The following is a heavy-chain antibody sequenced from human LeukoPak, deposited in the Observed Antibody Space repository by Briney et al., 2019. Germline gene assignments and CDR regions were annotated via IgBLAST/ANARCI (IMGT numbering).Heavy chain of an antibody. CDR1: GFTFSSYV. CDR3: ANRRYGYGLG. CDR2: ICASGGSK. D-gene: IGHD5-18*01. V-gene: IGHV3-23*01. Sequence: GGSLRLSCAASGFTFSSYVMSWVRQAPGKGLEWVSSICASGGSKYYADSVKGRFTISRDNSKNTVYLQVNSLTVEDTAVYYCANRRYGYGLGGGQGTLVTVSS. J-gene: IGHJ4*02.